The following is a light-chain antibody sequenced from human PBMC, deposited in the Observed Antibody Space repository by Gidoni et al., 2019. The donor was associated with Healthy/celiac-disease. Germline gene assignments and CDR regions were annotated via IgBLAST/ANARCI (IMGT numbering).Light chain of an antibody. CDR3: QQYNNWPPWT. CDR1: QRVSSN. CDR2: GAS. Sequence: EIVMTQSPATLSVSPGERATLSCRASQRVSSNLAWYQQKPGQAPRLLIYGASNRATGIPARVSGSGSGKEFTLTISSLQSEDFAVYYCQQYNNWPPWTCGQGNKVESK. J-gene: IGKJ1*01. V-gene: IGKV3-15*01.